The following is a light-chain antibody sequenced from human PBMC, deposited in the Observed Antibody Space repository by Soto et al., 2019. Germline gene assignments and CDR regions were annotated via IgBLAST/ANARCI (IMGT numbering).Light chain of an antibody. CDR1: SSDIGSNP. J-gene: IGLJ2*01. V-gene: IGLV1-44*01. CDR3: SAWDDTIDGPV. Sequence: QSVLTQPPSASGTPGQRVAISCSGGSSDIGSNPVYWYLHLPGAAPKLRIYHDNQRPSGVPDRFSGSKSGTSASLTISGLQSEDEADYFCSAWDDTIDGPVFGGGTKLTVL. CDR2: HDN.